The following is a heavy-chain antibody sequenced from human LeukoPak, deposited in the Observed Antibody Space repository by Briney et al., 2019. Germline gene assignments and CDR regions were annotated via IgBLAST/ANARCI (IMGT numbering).Heavy chain of an antibody. CDR1: GDSISSGGYY. J-gene: IGHJ6*03. Sequence: SQTLSLTCTVSGDSISSGGYYWSWIRQPPGKGLEWIGYIYHSGSTYYNPSLKSRVTISVDRSKNQFSLKLSSVTAADTAVYYCARDRVMDVWGKGTTVTVSS. CDR2: IYHSGST. CDR3: ARDRVMDV. V-gene: IGHV4-30-2*01.